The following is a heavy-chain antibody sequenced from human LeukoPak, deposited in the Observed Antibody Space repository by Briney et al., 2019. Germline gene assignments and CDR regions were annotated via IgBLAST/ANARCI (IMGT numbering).Heavy chain of an antibody. CDR2: ISYDGSNK. Sequence: GGSLRLSCAASGFTFSSYAMHRVRQAPGKGLEWVAVISYDGSNKYYADFVKGRFTISRDNSKNTLYLQMNSLRADDTAVFYCAGYYHDSSGFPYWGQGTLVTVSS. D-gene: IGHD3-22*01. V-gene: IGHV3-30*04. CDR3: AGYYHDSSGFPY. J-gene: IGHJ4*02. CDR1: GFTFSSYA.